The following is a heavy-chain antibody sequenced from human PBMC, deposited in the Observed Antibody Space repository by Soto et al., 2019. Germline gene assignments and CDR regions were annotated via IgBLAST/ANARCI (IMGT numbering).Heavy chain of an antibody. D-gene: IGHD3-9*01. Sequence: VRQAPGKGLEWVSAISGSGGSTYYADSVKGRFTISRDNSKNTLYLQMNSLRAEDTAVYYCAKDLEYYDILTGYYNFDYWGQGTLVTVSS. CDR3: AKDLEYYDILTGYYNFDY. V-gene: IGHV3-23*01. J-gene: IGHJ4*02. CDR2: ISGSGGST.